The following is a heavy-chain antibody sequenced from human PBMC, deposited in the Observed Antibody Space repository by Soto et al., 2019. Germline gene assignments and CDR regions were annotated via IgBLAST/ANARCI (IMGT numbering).Heavy chain of an antibody. CDR1: GGSISSSSYY. CDR3: ARQSETVVVPAAIRWFDP. D-gene: IGHD2-2*01. J-gene: IGHJ5*02. V-gene: IGHV4-39*01. CDR2: IYYSGST. Sequence: QLQLQESGPGLVKPSETLSLTCTVSGGSISSSSYYWGWIRQPPGKGLEWIGSIYYSGSTYYNPSLKSRVTISVDTSKNQFSLKLSSVTAAVTAVYYCARQSETVVVPAAIRWFDPWGQGTLVTVSS.